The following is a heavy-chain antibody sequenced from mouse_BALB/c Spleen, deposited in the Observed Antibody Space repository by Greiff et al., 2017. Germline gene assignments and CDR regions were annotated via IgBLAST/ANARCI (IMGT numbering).Heavy chain of an antibody. CDR1: GDSITSGY. D-gene: IGHD2-10*01. J-gene: IGHJ3*01. Sequence: DVKLVESGPSLVKPSQTLSLTCSVTGDSITSGYWNWIRKFPGNKLEYMGYISYSGSTYYNPSLKSRISITRDTSKNQYYLQLNSVTTEDTATYYCARGAYYGNYRAFAYWGQGTLVTVSA. CDR3: ARGAYYGNYRAFAY. CDR2: ISYSGST. V-gene: IGHV3-8*02.